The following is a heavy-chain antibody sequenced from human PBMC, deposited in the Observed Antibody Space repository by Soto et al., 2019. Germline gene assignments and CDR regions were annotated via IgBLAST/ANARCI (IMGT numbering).Heavy chain of an antibody. CDR3: ARDQGVAAAGITWFDP. Sequence: LETLSLTCTVSGASMNSYHWSWIRQPAGKGLEWIGHIHSSGSTNYNPSLKSRVTMSVDTSKNQFSLRLMSLTAADTAVYYFARDQGVAAAGITWFDPWGQGSLVTVSS. J-gene: IGHJ5*02. D-gene: IGHD6-13*01. CDR1: GASMNSYH. CDR2: IHSSGST. V-gene: IGHV4-4*07.